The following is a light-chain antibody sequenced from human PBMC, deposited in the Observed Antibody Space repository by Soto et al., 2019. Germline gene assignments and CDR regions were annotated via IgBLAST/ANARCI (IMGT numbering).Light chain of an antibody. CDR2: DAS. Sequence: EIVLTQSPDTLSLSPGERATLSCRASQSVRSERLAWYQQKRGQAPTLLIFDASSRASGTPERFSGSGSGTDFTLTISRLDPEDFAVYYCQEYDGAPPITFGLGTRRDI. CDR1: QSVRSER. J-gene: IGKJ5*01. CDR3: QEYDGAPPIT. V-gene: IGKV3-20*01.